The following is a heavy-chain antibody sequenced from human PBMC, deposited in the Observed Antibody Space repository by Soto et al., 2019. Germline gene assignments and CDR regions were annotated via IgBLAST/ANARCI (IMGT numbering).Heavy chain of an antibody. Sequence: QLQLQESGSGLVKPSQTLSLTCAVSGGSISSGGYSWSWIRQPPGKGLEWIGYIYHSGSTYYNPSHKRPLTLSEDRSKNQFSLKLVSVSAPHTAVDYDARNHIVWGQGTLVTVSS. CDR2: IYHSGST. D-gene: IGHD2-21*01. V-gene: IGHV4-30-2*01. CDR3: ARNHIV. CDR1: GGSISSGGYS. J-gene: IGHJ4*02.